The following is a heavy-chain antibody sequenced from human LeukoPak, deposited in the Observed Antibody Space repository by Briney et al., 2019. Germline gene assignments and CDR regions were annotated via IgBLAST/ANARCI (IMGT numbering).Heavy chain of an antibody. CDR1: GFTFSSYA. CDR3: ARDLAFSRLDY. D-gene: IGHD2/OR15-2a*01. CDR2: INPDGIKR. V-gene: IGHV3-7*01. J-gene: IGHJ4*02. Sequence: GGSLRLSCAASGFTFSSYAMHWVRQAPGKGLEWVASINPDGIKRYSADSVKGRFTISRDNARNSLYLQMDSLGVEDTAFYYCARDLAFSRLDYWGQGVLVTVSS.